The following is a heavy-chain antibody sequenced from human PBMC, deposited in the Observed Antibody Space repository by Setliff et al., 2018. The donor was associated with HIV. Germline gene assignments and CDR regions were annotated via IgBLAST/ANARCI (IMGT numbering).Heavy chain of an antibody. CDR3: AKDGISGGAYPPYYFDY. CDR2: IYSDGNT. V-gene: IGHV3-53*01. CDR1: GFTVSSYY. D-gene: IGHD2-15*01. J-gene: IGHJ4*01. Sequence: TGGSLRLSCAASGFTVSSYYMSWVRQAPGKGLEWVSTIYSDGNTYHADSVKGRFTLSRDNSENALYLQINGLRVEDTVIYYFAKDGISGGAYPPYYFDYWGHGTLVTVSS.